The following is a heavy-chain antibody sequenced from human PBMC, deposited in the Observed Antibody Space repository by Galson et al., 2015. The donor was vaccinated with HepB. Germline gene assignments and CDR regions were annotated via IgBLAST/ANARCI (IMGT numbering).Heavy chain of an antibody. CDR1: GYTFTNYG. Sequence: SVKVSCKASGYTFTNYGITWLRQAPGQGLEWLGWISAYNGNKNYARNVQGRVTMTTDTSTSTVYMELRSLGSDDTAVYFCARGTRRVATGGAAGYWGQGTLGTVSS. CDR2: ISAYNGNK. V-gene: IGHV1-18*04. D-gene: IGHD6-13*01. CDR3: ARGTRRVATGGAAGY. J-gene: IGHJ4*02.